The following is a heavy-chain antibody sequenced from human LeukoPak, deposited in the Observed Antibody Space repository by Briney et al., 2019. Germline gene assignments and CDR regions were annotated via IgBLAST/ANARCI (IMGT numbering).Heavy chain of an antibody. Sequence: PGGCLRLSCAASGFTFSNYAMGWVRQAPGKGPEWVSSIRYNIENTHYADAVQGRFTISRDNSKNTLYLQMNSLRAEDTARYYCAKASTRDTGYYFDSWGQGTLVSVSS. CDR2: IRYNIENT. CDR1: GFTFSNYA. D-gene: IGHD3-9*01. J-gene: IGHJ4*02. CDR3: AKASTRDTGYYFDS. V-gene: IGHV3-23*01.